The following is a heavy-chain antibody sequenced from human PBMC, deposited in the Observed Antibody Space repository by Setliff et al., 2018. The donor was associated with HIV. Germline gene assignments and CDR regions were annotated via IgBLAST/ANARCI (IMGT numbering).Heavy chain of an antibody. CDR1: GYTFIGHY. CDR3: ARYMFEIWERSLAKGDEFDP. V-gene: IGHV1-2*02. CDR2: INPNSGDT. J-gene: IGHJ5*02. Sequence: GASVKVSCKASGYTFIGHYIHWVRQAPGQGLEWMGWINPNSGDTKYAQKFQDRVSLTRDTSLSTAYMELSSLTSDDTAFYYCARYMFEIWERSLAKGDEFDPWGQGSLVTVSS. D-gene: IGHD3-10*02.